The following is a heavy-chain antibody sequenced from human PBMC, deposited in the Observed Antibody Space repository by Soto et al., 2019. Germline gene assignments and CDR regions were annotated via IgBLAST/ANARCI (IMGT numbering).Heavy chain of an antibody. CDR2: MNPNSGNA. Sequence: AQLVQSGAEVKKPGASVRVSCQASGYTFTNYDINWMRQATGEGLEWMGWMNPNSGNAGYAEKFQGRVTMTRDTSTGTAYMELSGLTSEDMAVYYCARGASYYYDKYGDYRNWYFDLWGRGTLLRVSS. CDR1: GYTFTNYD. D-gene: IGHD3-22*01. CDR3: ARGASYYYDKYGDYRNWYFDL. V-gene: IGHV1-8*01. J-gene: IGHJ2*01.